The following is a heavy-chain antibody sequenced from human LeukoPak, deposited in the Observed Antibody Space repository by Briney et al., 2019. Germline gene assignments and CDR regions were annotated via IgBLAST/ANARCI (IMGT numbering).Heavy chain of an antibody. J-gene: IGHJ4*02. D-gene: IGHD3/OR15-3a*01. CDR1: GFTFSDYW. Sequence: GGSLRLSCAASGFTFSDYWMSWVRQDPGKGLAWVANIRQDGGDFNYVDSVKGRFTISRDNPKNTLFLQMNSLRADDTAVYFCAKRGVVIRVFLVGFHKEAYYFESWGQGALVTVSS. CDR3: AKRGVVIRVFLVGFHKEAYYFES. CDR2: IRQDGGDF. V-gene: IGHV3-7*03.